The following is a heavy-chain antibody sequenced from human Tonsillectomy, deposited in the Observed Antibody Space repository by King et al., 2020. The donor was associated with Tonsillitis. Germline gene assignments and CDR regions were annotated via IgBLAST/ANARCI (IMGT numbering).Heavy chain of an antibody. CDR3: ASPPAGYFAWLFY. D-gene: IGHD3-9*01. CDR1: GSSFSHSA. V-gene: IGHV3-30-3*01. Sequence: VQLVESGGGVVQPGRSLKLSCAVSGSSFSHSAMHWVRQAPGKGLEWVAVISFDGSNIYYADSVKGRFTISRDNSKSTVYLQMNSLRPDDTGVYYCASPPAGYFAWLFYWGQGTLVIVSS. CDR2: ISFDGSNI. J-gene: IGHJ4*02.